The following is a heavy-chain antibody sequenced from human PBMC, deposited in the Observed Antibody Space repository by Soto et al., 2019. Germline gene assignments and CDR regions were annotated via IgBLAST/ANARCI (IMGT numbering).Heavy chain of an antibody. CDR2: VYYAGAT. CDR3: ARVMGDWGTYYYYHGMDV. D-gene: IGHD3-16*01. V-gene: IGHV4-59*13. CDR1: DASLNASY. Sequence: SETLSLTGAVSDASLNASYWGWIRPPRVKGPEWMGYVYYAGATNYNPSLESRVTISPDTSRNQFSLNLRSVTAADTAVYYCARVMGDWGTYYYYHGMDVWGQGTTVTVSS. J-gene: IGHJ6*02.